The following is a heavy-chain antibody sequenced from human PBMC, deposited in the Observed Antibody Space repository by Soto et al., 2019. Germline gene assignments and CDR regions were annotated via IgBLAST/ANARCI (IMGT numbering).Heavy chain of an antibody. J-gene: IGHJ4*02. CDR3: AKGGRQWLVTSDFNY. CDR2: VSHDGRNT. D-gene: IGHD6-19*01. Sequence: VQLVESGGGVVQPGRSLRLSCAASGFTFSDYAMHWVRQAPGKGLEWVAVVSHDGRNTHYGDSVKGRFTISRDSSKNTVSLEMISLRAEDTAVYYCAKGGRQWLVTSDFNYWGQGALVTVSS. V-gene: IGHV3-30*18. CDR1: GFTFSDYA.